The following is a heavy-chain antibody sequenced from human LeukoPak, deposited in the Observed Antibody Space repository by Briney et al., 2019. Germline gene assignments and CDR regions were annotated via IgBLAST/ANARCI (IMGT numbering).Heavy chain of an antibody. D-gene: IGHD3-3*01. V-gene: IGHV4-61*02. CDR2: VYASGST. Sequence: SETLSLTSTVSGGSLSSGSDYWSWIQQSAGKGLEWIGRVYASGSTNYNPSLKSRVTISVDTSKNQFSLKLSSVTAADTAVYYCARSGYSNFDYWGQGTLVTVSS. CDR1: GGSLSSGSDY. CDR3: ARSGYSNFDY. J-gene: IGHJ4*02.